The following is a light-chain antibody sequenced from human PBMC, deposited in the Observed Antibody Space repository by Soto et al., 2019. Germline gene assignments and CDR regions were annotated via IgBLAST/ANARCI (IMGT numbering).Light chain of an antibody. CDR2: KAS. J-gene: IGKJ1*01. CDR1: QSINGW. CDR3: QQYNSYSPT. V-gene: IGKV1-5*03. Sequence: DIQMIQSPSTLSASVGDRVTITCRASQSINGWLAWYQQKPGKAPSVLVYKASSLESGVPSRFSGSGSGTEFTLTINSLQPDDSATYYCQQYNSYSPTFGQGTKV.